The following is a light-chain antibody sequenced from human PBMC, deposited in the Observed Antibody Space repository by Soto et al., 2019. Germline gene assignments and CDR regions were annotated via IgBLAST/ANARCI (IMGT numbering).Light chain of an antibody. CDR1: QSVSSL. V-gene: IGKV3-20*01. CDR3: QQYGTSPAT. Sequence: EIVLTQSPAILSLYPGERATLSCRASQSVSSLLAWYQQKPGQAPRLLFFGASIRATGIPDRFSGSGSGTDFTLTINRLEPEDFAVYYCQQYGTSPATFGQGTKVDIK. J-gene: IGKJ1*01. CDR2: GAS.